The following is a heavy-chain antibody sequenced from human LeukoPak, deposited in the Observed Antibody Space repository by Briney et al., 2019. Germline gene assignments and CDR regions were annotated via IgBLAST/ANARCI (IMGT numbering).Heavy chain of an antibody. CDR2: INPNSGGT. D-gene: IGHD2-15*01. V-gene: IGHV1-2*02. CDR1: GCTFTYYY. J-gene: IGHJ4*02. CDR3: ARARLVVAATLGY. Sequence: ASVKVSCKASGCTFTYYYMHWVRQAPAQGLEWMGWINPNSGGTNYEQKFQGRVTMTRDTSIGTAYMELSRLRSADTAVYYCARARLVVAATLGYWGQGTLVTVSS.